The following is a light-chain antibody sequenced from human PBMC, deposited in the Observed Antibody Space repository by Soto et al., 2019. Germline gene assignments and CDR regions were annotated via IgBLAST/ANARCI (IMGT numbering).Light chain of an antibody. CDR3: SSYTSIITVV. Sequence: QSALTQPASVSGSPGQSITISCTGTSSDVGGYNYVSWYQHHPGKAPKLLIYDVNNRPSGVSDRFSGSKSGNTASLTISGLQTEDDANYYCSSYTSIITVVFGGGTKVTVL. V-gene: IGLV2-14*01. J-gene: IGLJ2*01. CDR2: DVN. CDR1: SSDVGGYNY.